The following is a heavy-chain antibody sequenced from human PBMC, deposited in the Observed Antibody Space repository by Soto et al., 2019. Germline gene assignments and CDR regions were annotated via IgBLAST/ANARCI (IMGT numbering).Heavy chain of an antibody. CDR1: GFTFDDYA. CDR3: VKDSHTLIVVVAATDFGH. CDR2: ISWNSHSI. Sequence: EVQLVESGGGLVQPGRSLRLSCAASGFTFDDYAMHWVRQAPGKGLEWVSGISWNSHSIGYADSVKGRFTISRDNAENSLFLQMNSLRTEDTALYYWVKDSHTLIVVVAATDFGHWGKGSLVTVS. V-gene: IGHV3-9*01. J-gene: IGHJ4*02. D-gene: IGHD2-15*01.